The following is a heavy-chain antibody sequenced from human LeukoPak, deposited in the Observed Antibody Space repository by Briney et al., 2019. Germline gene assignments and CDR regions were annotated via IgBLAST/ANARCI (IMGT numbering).Heavy chain of an antibody. CDR3: ARHGIVVVPAAKADYYYYYMDV. CDR1: GYSFTSYW. D-gene: IGHD2-2*01. J-gene: IGHJ6*03. V-gene: IGHV5-51*01. CDR2: IYPGDSDT. Sequence: GESLKISCKGSGYSFTSYWIGCVRQMPGKGLEWMGIIYPGDSDTRYSPSFQGQVTISADKSISTAYLQWSSLKASDTAMYYCARHGIVVVPAAKADYYYYYMDVWGKGTTVTVSS.